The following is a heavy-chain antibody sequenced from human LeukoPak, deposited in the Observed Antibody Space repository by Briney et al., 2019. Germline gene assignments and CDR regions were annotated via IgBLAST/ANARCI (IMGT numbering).Heavy chain of an antibody. CDR2: ISGSGGST. J-gene: IGHJ4*02. Sequence: PGGSLRLSCAASGFTFSSYAMSWVRQAPGKGLEWVSAISGSGGSTYYADSVKGRFTISRDNSKNTLYLQMNSLRAEDTAVYYCAKSTSVVAATLYFDYWGQGTLVTVPS. CDR1: GFTFSSYA. V-gene: IGHV3-23*01. CDR3: AKSTSVVAATLYFDY. D-gene: IGHD2-15*01.